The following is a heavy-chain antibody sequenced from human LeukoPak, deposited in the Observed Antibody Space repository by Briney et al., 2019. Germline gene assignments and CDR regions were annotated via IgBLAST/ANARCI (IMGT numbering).Heavy chain of an antibody. Sequence: SGTLSLTCAVSGGSISSSNWWSWVRQPPGKGLEWIGEIYHSGSTNYNPSLKSRVTISVDKSKNQFSLKLSSVTAADTAVYYCARVDFSSGYYYYFDYWGQGTLVTVSS. V-gene: IGHV4-4*02. CDR1: GGSISSSNW. CDR3: ARVDFSSGYYYYFDY. CDR2: IYHSGST. J-gene: IGHJ4*02. D-gene: IGHD3-22*01.